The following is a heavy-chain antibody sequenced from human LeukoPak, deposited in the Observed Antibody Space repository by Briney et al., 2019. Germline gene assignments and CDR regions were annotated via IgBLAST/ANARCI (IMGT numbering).Heavy chain of an antibody. Sequence: ASVKVSCKASGYTFTSYYMHWVRQAPGQGLEWMGIINPSGGSTSYAQKFQGRVTMTRDTSTSTVYMELSSLRAEDTALYYCAKGTAAGPGADWFDPWGQGTLVTVSS. J-gene: IGHJ5*02. CDR3: AKGTAAGPGADWFDP. D-gene: IGHD6-13*01. CDR1: GYTFTSYY. V-gene: IGHV1-46*01. CDR2: INPSGGST.